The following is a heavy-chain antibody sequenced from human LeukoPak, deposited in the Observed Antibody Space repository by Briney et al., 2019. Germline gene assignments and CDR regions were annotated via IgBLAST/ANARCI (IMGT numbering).Heavy chain of an antibody. J-gene: IGHJ4*02. CDR3: ARAYYDFWSGYPYYFDY. CDR1: GYSFTSYW. CDR2: IYPGDSDT. D-gene: IGHD3-3*01. Sequence: PEESLQISCKGSGYSFTSYWIGWVRQMPGKGLEWMGIIYPGDSDTRYSPSFQGQVTISADKSISTAYLQWSSLKASDTAMYYCARAYYDFWSGYPYYFDYWGQGTLVTVSS. V-gene: IGHV5-51*01.